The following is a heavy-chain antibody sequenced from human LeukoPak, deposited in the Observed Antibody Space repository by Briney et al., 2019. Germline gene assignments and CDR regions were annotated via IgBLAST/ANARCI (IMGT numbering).Heavy chain of an antibody. J-gene: IGHJ6*02. V-gene: IGHV1-18*01. D-gene: IGHD4-17*01. CDR3: ARDSKLTVTTHPPEPYGMDV. CDR1: GYTFTSYG. CDR2: ISAYNGNT. Sequence: ASVKVSCKASGYTFTSYGISWVRQAPGQGLEWMGWISAYNGNTNYAQKLQGRVTMTTDTSTSTAYMELRSLRSDDTAVYYCARDSKLTVTTHPPEPYGMDVWGQGTTVTVSS.